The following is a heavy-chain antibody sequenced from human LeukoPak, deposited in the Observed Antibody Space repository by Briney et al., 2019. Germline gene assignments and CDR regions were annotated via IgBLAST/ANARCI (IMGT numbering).Heavy chain of an antibody. D-gene: IGHD4/OR15-4a*01. V-gene: IGHV3-66*01. CDR3: ARGRPNYYFDC. J-gene: IGHJ4*02. CDR2: IYSGGST. CDR1: GFTVSTNS. Sequence: GGSLRLSCTVSGFTVSTNSMSWVRQAPGKGLEWVSVIYSGGSTHYPDSVKGRFTISRDNSRNTLYLQMNSLRAEDTAVYYCARGRPNYYFDCWGQGTLVTISS.